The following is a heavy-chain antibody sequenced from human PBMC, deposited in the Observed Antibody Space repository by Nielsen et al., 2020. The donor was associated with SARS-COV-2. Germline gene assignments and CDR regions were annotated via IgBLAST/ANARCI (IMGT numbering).Heavy chain of an antibody. CDR1: GYTLTELS. Sequence: ASVKVSCKVSGYTLTELSMHWVRQAPGKGLEWMGGFDPEDGETIYAQKFQSRVTMTEDTSTDTAYMELSSLRSEDTAVYYCATPKYYYDSSGYPPFDYWGQGTLVTVSS. D-gene: IGHD3-22*01. J-gene: IGHJ4*02. V-gene: IGHV1-24*01. CDR2: FDPEDGET. CDR3: ATPKYYYDSSGYPPFDY.